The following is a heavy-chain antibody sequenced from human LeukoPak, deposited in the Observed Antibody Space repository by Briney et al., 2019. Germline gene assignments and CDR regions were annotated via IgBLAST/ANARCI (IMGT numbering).Heavy chain of an antibody. CDR2: ISGSGANT. Sequence: GGSLRLSCAASGFTFRSYAMSWVRQAPGKGLEWVSGISGSGANTFYADSVKGRFTISRDNSKKTLYLQMNSLTDGDTAVYYCAPLATTWGQGTLVTVSS. J-gene: IGHJ4*02. D-gene: IGHD4-17*01. CDR3: APLATT. CDR1: GFTFRSYA. V-gene: IGHV3-23*01.